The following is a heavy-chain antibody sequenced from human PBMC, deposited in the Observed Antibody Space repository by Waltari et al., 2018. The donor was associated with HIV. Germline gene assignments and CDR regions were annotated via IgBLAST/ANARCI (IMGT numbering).Heavy chain of an antibody. D-gene: IGHD5-18*01. V-gene: IGHV1-69*01. CDR2: ITPSLRPP. CDR1: GGTFSNYA. CDR3: ARAVDTRLEGWFDP. J-gene: IGHJ5*02. Sequence: QVHLVQSGAEVKRPGSSVKVSCKASGGTFSNYAINWVRQAPGQGLVWMGGITPSLRPPKYAQNFQGRVTIVADESTNTAYMELNSLTSDDTAVYYCARAVDTRLEGWFDPWGQGTLVTVSS.